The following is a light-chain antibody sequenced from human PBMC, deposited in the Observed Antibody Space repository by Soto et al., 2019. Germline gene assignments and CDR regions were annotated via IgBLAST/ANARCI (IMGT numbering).Light chain of an antibody. Sequence: DIQMTQSPSTLSVSVGDRVTITCRASQTVKNYLAWYQQNPGKAPNLLIYTASSLKSGVPSRFSGSGSGTEFTLTISSLQPEDFATYYCQQYNTFPSFGQGTKVEIK. CDR2: TAS. CDR1: QTVKNY. CDR3: QQYNTFPS. V-gene: IGKV1-5*03. J-gene: IGKJ1*01.